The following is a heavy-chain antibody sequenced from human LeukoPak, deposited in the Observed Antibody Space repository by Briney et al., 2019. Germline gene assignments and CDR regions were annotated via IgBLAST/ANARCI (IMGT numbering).Heavy chain of an antibody. D-gene: IGHD1-26*01. V-gene: IGHV3-48*01. Sequence: GGSLRLSCAASEFTFSSYSMNWVRQAPGKGLEWVSYITNSGNSKSYADSVKGRFTISRDNSKNTLYLQMDGLRADDTAVYYCARYSGSYYYPPAWDLWGQGTLVTVSS. CDR2: ITNSGNSK. CDR3: ARYSGSYYYPPAWDL. CDR1: EFTFSSYS. J-gene: IGHJ4*02.